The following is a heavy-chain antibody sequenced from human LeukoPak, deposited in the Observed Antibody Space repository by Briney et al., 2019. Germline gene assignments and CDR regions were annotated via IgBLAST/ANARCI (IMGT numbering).Heavy chain of an antibody. D-gene: IGHD5-12*01. CDR1: GGSFSGYY. V-gene: IGHV4-34*01. J-gene: IGHJ4*02. CDR3: ASRGIVATDVRY. Sequence: SETLSLTCAVYGGSFSGYYWSWIRQPPGKGLEWIGEINHSGSTNYSPSLKSRVTISVDTSKNQFSLKLSSVTAADTAVYYCASRGIVATDVRYWGQGTLVTVSS. CDR2: INHSGST.